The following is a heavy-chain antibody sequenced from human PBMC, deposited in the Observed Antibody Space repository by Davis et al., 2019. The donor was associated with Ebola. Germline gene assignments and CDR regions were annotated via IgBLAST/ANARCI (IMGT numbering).Heavy chain of an antibody. D-gene: IGHD6-13*01. CDR3: ARELGGLDV. Sequence: MPSETLSLTCTVPGGSISTDYWSWIRQPPGKGLEWIGYIYYSGSTNYNPSLKSRVTISVDTSKSQFSLKLSSVTAADTAVYYCARELGGLDVWGQGTTVTVSS. CDR1: GGSISTDY. J-gene: IGHJ6*02. CDR2: IYYSGST. V-gene: IGHV4-59*12.